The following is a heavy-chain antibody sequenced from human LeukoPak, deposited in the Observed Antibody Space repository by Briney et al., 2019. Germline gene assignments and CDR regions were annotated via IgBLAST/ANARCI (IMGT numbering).Heavy chain of an antibody. CDR2: ISSSGSFI. D-gene: IGHD3-22*01. V-gene: IGHV3-11*04. Sequence: PGGSLRLSCAASGFTFSDYYMTWIRQAPGKGLEWVSYISSSGSFIYYADSVKGRFIISRDNAKNSLYLRMNSLRAEDTAVYFCARVGYDSSGRFDYWGQGTLVTVSS. CDR1: GFTFSDYY. CDR3: ARVGYDSSGRFDY. J-gene: IGHJ4*02.